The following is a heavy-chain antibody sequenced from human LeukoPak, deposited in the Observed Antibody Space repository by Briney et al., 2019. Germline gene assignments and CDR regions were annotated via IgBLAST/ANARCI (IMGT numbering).Heavy chain of an antibody. V-gene: IGHV3-66*01. CDR3: ARDFFDYDILTGSGDY. CDR1: GFTVSSNY. CDR2: IYSGGST. Sequence: PGGSLRLSCAASGFTVSSNYMSWVRQAPGKGLEWVSVIYSGGSTYYADSVKGRFTISRDNSKNTLYLQMNSLRAEDTAVYYCARDFFDYDILTGSGDYWGQGTLVTVSS. D-gene: IGHD3-9*01. J-gene: IGHJ4*02.